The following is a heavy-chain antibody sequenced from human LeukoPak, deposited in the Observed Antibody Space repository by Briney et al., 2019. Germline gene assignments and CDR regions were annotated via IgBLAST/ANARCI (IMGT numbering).Heavy chain of an antibody. CDR2: INWKGGST. CDR1: GFIFDDYG. D-gene: IGHD3-22*01. CDR3: ARSNYYDSTGYPFDY. Sequence: GGSLRLSCAASGFIFDDYGMSWVRHAPGKGLEWVCGINWKGGSTGYADSVKGRFTISRDNAKTSLYLQMNSLRAEDTAFYYCARSNYYDSTGYPFDYWGQGTLVNVSS. V-gene: IGHV3-20*04. J-gene: IGHJ4*02.